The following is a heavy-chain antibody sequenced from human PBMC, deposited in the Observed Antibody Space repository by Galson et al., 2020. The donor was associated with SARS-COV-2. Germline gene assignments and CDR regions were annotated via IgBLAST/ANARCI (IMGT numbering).Heavy chain of an antibody. CDR1: GGTFSSYA. D-gene: IGHD3-22*01. CDR2: IIPIFGTA. Sequence: SVKVSCKASGGTFSSYAISWVRQAPRQGLEWMGGIIPIFGTANYAQKFQGRVTITADESTSTAYMELSSLRSEDTAVYYCARLHQGGDDRGYYYYMDVWGKGTTVTVSS. J-gene: IGHJ6*03. V-gene: IGHV1-69*13. CDR3: ARLHQGGDDRGYYYYMDV.